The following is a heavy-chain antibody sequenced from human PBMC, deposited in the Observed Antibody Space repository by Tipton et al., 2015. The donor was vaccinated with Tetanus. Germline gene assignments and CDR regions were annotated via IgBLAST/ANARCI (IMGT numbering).Heavy chain of an antibody. J-gene: IGHJ3*01. Sequence: GLVKPSETLSLTCSVSGGSISSYYWSWIRQHPGKGLEWIGYIFYSGSSHYNPSLKSRLSLSVDTSKNQFSLNLNSVTAADTAVYYCARSKGVRLNAFDLWGQGTLVIVSS. V-gene: IGHV4-59*06. CDR1: GGSISSYY. D-gene: IGHD2-21*02. CDR3: ARSKGVRLNAFDL. CDR2: IFYSGSS.